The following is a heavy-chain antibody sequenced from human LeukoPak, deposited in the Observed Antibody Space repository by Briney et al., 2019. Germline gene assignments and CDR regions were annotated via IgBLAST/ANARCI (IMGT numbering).Heavy chain of an antibody. CDR3: ARGGANCSGGRCPLNWFDP. CDR1: GYTFTNYG. Sequence: ASVKLSCKAPGYTFTNYGITWVRQAPGQGLEWMGWISAYNGNTNYAQKLQGRVTMTIDKTTSTAYMELRSLRSDDTAVYYCARGGANCSGGRCPLNWFDPWGQGTPVTVSS. CDR2: ISAYNGNT. D-gene: IGHD2-15*01. V-gene: IGHV1-18*01. J-gene: IGHJ5*02.